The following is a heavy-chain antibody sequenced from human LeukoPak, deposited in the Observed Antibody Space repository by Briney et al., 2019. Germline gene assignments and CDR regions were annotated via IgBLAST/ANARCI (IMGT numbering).Heavy chain of an antibody. CDR3: ARSVSGYDYYFDY. CDR2: IYYSGTT. CDR1: GGSIIGYY. D-gene: IGHD5-12*01. J-gene: IGHJ4*02. Sequence: SETLSLTCTVYGGSIIGYYWSWIRQPPGKGLEWIGHIYYSGTTNYNPSLKSRVTISVDMSKNQFSLKLSSVTAADTAVYYCARSVSGYDYYFDYWGQGTLVTVSS. V-gene: IGHV4-59*01.